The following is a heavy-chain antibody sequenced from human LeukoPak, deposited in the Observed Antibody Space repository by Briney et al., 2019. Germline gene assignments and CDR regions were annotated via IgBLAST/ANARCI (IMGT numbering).Heavy chain of an antibody. CDR1: GGSFTKFW. Sequence: GESLKISCEGSGGSFTKFWIGWVRQMPGKGLEWMGIIYPGDSDTRYSPSFQGQVTISADKSITTAYLQWNSLKASDTAMYYCARGFSSAWSYFDYWGQGTLVTVSS. CDR3: ARGFSSAWSYFDY. V-gene: IGHV5-51*01. CDR2: IYPGDSDT. D-gene: IGHD6-19*01. J-gene: IGHJ4*02.